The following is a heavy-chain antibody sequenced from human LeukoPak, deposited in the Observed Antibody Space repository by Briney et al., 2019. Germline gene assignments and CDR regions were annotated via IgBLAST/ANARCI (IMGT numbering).Heavy chain of an antibody. Sequence: PGGSLRLSCAASGFTFSSYWMSWVRQAPGKGLEWVANIKQGGSEELYVDSVKGRFTISRDNAKNSLFLQMTTLRAEDTAVYYCARDPYSSTWSYGMDVWGQGTTVTVSS. CDR3: ARDPYSSTWSYGMDV. D-gene: IGHD6-6*01. CDR2: IKQGGSEE. V-gene: IGHV3-7*05. CDR1: GFTFSSYW. J-gene: IGHJ6*02.